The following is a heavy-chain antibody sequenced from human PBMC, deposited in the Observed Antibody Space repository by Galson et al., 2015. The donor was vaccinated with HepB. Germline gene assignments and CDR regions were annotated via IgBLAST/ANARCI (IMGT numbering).Heavy chain of an antibody. J-gene: IGHJ6*02. D-gene: IGHD3-9*01. CDR1: GFTFNNYA. CDR3: AKVGHDILTGDFTHYFYGLDA. Sequence: SLRLSCAASGFTFNNYAMTWVRQAPGKGLEWVSPIRSTGDTTYYADSVKGRFTISRDNSKNTQFLQMSGLRVEDTAIYYCAKVGHDILTGDFTHYFYGLDAWGPGTRVTVSS. V-gene: IGHV3-23*01. CDR2: IRSTGDTT.